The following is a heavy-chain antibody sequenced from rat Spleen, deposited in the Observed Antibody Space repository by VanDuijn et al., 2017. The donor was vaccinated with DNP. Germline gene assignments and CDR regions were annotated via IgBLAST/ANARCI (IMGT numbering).Heavy chain of an antibody. CDR2: INTGSGGT. CDR1: GYTFTSYY. CDR3: ARSGGSRVWFAY. D-gene: IGHD1-4*01. Sequence: QVQLQQSGAELAKPASSVKISCKASGYTFTSYYISWIKQTTGQGLEYIGYINTGSGGTNYNEKFKGKATLTVDKSSSTAFMQLSSLTPDDSAVYYCARSGGSRVWFAYWGQGTLVTVSS. V-gene: IGHV1-43*01. J-gene: IGHJ3*01.